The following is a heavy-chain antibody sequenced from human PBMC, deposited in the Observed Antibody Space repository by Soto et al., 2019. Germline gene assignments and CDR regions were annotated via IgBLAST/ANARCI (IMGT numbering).Heavy chain of an antibody. J-gene: IGHJ5*02. V-gene: IGHV1-24*01. CDR1: GYTLTELS. D-gene: IGHD6-19*01. Sequence: GASVKVSCKVSGYTLTELSMHWVRQAPGKGLEWMGGFDPEDGETIYAQKFQGRVTMTEDTSTDTAYMELSSLRSEDTAVYYCATDHSSGWFGGLDPWGQGTLVTVSS. CDR3: ATDHSSGWFGGLDP. CDR2: FDPEDGET.